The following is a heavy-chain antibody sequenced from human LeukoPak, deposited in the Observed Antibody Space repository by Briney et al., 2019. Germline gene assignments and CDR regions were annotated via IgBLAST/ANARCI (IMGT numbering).Heavy chain of an antibody. Sequence: PGGSLRLSCAASGFTFSSYGMHWVRQAPGKGLEWVAFIRYDGSNKYYADSVKGRFTISRDNSKNTLYLQMNSLRAEDTAVYYCAKGYSSSWPTMTLFDYWGQGTLVTVSS. CDR1: GFTFSSYG. V-gene: IGHV3-30*02. CDR3: AKGYSSSWPTMTLFDY. CDR2: IRYDGSNK. D-gene: IGHD6-13*01. J-gene: IGHJ4*02.